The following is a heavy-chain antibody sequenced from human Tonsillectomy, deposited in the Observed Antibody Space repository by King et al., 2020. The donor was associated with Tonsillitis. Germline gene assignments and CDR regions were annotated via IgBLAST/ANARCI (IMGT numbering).Heavy chain of an antibody. V-gene: IGHV2-5*02. Sequence: TLKESSPTLVKPTQTLTLTCTLSGFSVSTSGEGVGWIRQPPGKALEWLALIYWDDDKRYSPSLKGRLAITKDTSKNQVVLSMTNMDLVDTATYYCAHLKAGDNYFDYWGQGTLVTVSS. CDR3: AHLKAGDNYFDY. D-gene: IGHD1-26*01. CDR2: IYWDDDK. J-gene: IGHJ4*02. CDR1: GFSVSTSGEG.